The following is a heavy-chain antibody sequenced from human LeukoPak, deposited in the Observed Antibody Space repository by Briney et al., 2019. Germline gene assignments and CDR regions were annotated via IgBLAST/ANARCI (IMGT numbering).Heavy chain of an antibody. CDR3: ARHFSDSRTGHSPTISHVDIVATGGGYYYGMDV. D-gene: IGHD5-12*01. J-gene: IGHJ6*02. CDR1: GGSISSYY. V-gene: IGHV4-59*08. CDR2: IYYSGST. Sequence: SETLSLTCTVSGGSISSYYWSWIRQPPGKGLEWIGYIYYSGSTNYNPSLKSRVTISVDTSKNQFSLKLSSVTAADTAVYYCARHFSDSRTGHSPTISHVDIVATGGGYYYGMDVWGQGTTVTVSS.